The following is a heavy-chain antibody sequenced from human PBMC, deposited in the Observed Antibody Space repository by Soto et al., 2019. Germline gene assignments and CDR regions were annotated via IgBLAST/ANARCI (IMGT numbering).Heavy chain of an antibody. D-gene: IGHD6-19*01. CDR3: ARVAVAGTRVDY. CDR1: GGSISSGGYS. V-gene: IGHV4-30-2*01. CDR2: IYHSGST. J-gene: IGHJ4*02. Sequence: SETLSLTCAVSGGSISSGGYSWSWIRQPPGKGLEWIGYIYHSGSTYYNPSLKSRVTISVDRSKNQFSLKLSSVTAADTAVYYCARVAVAGTRVDYWGQGTLVTVSS.